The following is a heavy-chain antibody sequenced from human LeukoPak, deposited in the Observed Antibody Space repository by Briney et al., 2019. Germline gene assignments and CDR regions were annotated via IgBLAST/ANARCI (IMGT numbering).Heavy chain of an antibody. J-gene: IGHJ4*02. CDR1: GYTFTSYG. V-gene: IGHV1-18*01. D-gene: IGHD3-22*01. CDR2: ISAYNGNT. CDR3: VRADYYDSSGYSLNDY. Sequence: GASVKASCKASGYTFTSYGISWVRQAPGQGLEWMGWISAYNGNTNYAQKLQGRVTMTTDTSTSTAYMELRSLRSDDTAVYYCVRADYYDSSGYSLNDYWGQGTLVTVSS.